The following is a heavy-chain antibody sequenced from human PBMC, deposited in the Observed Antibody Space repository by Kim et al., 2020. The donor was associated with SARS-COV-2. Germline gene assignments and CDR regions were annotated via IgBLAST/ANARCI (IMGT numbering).Heavy chain of an antibody. CDR2: INKDGSST. V-gene: IGHV3-74*01. Sequence: GGSLRLSCATSGFTFSYYWMHWVRQAPGKGLEWVSDINKDGSSTTYADSVRGRFTVSRDNAKKNMYLQSNSLRAEDTAVYYCGRAGYCGDGGFHSW. CDR3: GRAGYCGDGGFHS. CDR1: GFTFSYYW. D-gene: IGHD2-21*01. J-gene: IGHJ5*01.